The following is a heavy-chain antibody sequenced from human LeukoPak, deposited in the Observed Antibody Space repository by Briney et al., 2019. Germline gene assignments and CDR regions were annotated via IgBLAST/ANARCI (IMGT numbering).Heavy chain of an antibody. CDR3: AKDFETVAGGVIRAFDY. CDR1: GFTFSTYG. D-gene: IGHD6-19*01. J-gene: IGHJ4*02. CDR2: IQYDGTKK. V-gene: IGHV3-30*02. Sequence: GGSLRLSCAASGFTFSTYGMHWVRQAPGKGLEWGAFIQYDGTKKYYADSVQGRFSISRDNSKNTLYLQMNSLRAEGTAVYYCAKDFETVAGGVIRAFDYWGQGTLVTVSS.